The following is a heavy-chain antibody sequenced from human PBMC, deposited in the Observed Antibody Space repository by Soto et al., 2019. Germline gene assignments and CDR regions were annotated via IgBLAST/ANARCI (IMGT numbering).Heavy chain of an antibody. D-gene: IGHD2-2*01. CDR3: ATSRDTTGYFDH. CDR1: GGTFSSSG. V-gene: IGHV1-69*01. CDR2: IIPLSGTS. Sequence: QVQLVPSGAEVRKPGSSVKVSCKASGGTFSSSGINWVRQAPGQGLEWIGGIIPLSGTSSHAQKFQGRVTITADESMGTVNMELGSLTSDDTAVYYCATSRDTTGYFDHWGQGTLVTVSS. J-gene: IGHJ4*02.